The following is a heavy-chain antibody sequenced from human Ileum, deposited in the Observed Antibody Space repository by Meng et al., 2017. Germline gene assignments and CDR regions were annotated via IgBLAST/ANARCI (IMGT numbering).Heavy chain of an antibody. J-gene: IGHJ4*02. CDR2: ISSDRSKE. Sequence: VRVVCVGGGVVQAGSVPGLPAEAFGFSFSNFVMHWVRQAPGKGLVWVAFISSDRSKEDHAKSVKGRFTISSDYSKNTLYLQMNTLRTEDTAVYFCARDYGWLHNFECWGQGTLVTVSS. D-gene: IGHD2-8*02. CDR1: GFSFSNFV. V-gene: IGHV3-30*04. CDR3: ARDYGWLHNFEC.